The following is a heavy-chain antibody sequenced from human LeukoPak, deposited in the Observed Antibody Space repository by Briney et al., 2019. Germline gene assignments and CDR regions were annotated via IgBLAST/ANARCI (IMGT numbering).Heavy chain of an antibody. CDR3: ARDDCSSISCYHNWFDP. V-gene: IGHV3-7*01. CDR2: IKQDGSEK. Sequence: PGGSLRLSCAASGFTFSSYWMSWVRQAPGKGLEWVANIKQDGSEKYYVDSVKGRFTISRDNAKSSLYLQMNSLRAEDTAVYYCARDDCSSISCYHNWFDPWGQGTLVTVSS. J-gene: IGHJ5*02. D-gene: IGHD2-2*01. CDR1: GFTFSSYW.